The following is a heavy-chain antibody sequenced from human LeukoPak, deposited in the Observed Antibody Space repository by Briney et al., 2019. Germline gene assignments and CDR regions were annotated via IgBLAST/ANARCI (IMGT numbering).Heavy chain of an antibody. CDR3: ARGSIVLWFGELLAPETPSDY. D-gene: IGHD3-10*01. CDR2: INHSGST. CDR1: GGSFSGYY. J-gene: IGHJ4*02. Sequence: ASETLSLTCAVYGGSFSGYYWSWIRQPPGKGLEWIGEINHSGSTNYNPSLKSRVTISVDTSKSQFSLKLSSVTAADTAVYYCARGSIVLWFGELLAPETPSDYWGQGTLVTVSS. V-gene: IGHV4-34*01.